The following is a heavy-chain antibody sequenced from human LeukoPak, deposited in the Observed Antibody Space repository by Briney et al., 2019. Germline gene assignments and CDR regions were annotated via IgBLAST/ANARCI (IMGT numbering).Heavy chain of an antibody. CDR2: ISGSGGST. V-gene: IGHV3-23*01. Sequence: PGGSLRLSCAASGFTFSTYAMTWVRQAPGKGLEWVSVISGSGGSTYYADSVKGRFTLSRDNSKNTLYLQMNSLRAEDTAVYYCARELGNFGMDVWGQGTTVTVSS. CDR1: GFTFSTYA. CDR3: ARELGNFGMDV. J-gene: IGHJ6*02.